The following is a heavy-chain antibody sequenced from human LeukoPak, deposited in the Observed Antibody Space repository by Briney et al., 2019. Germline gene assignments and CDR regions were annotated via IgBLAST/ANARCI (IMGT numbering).Heavy chain of an antibody. V-gene: IGHV4-59*01. Sequence: KTSETLSLTCTVSGGSISGYYWTWIRQPPGKGLEWIGYIHYSGSTNYHPSLKSRVTLSVDTSKKQFSLKLSSVTAADTAVYYCARGLLVGNTGYYFDYWGQGTLVTVSS. J-gene: IGHJ4*02. D-gene: IGHD1-26*01. CDR2: IHYSGST. CDR3: ARGLLVGNTGYYFDY. CDR1: GGSISGYY.